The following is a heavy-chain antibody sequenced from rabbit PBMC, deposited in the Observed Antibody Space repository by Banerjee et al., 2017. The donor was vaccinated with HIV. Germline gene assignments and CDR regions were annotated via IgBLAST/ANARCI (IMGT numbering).Heavy chain of an antibody. V-gene: IGHV1S40*01. CDR3: ARDGAGYAGYGYISL. CDR2: IYVGGSSTT. Sequence: QSLEESGGDLVKPGASLTLTCTASGFSFSSSAYMCWVRQAPGKGLEWIACIYVGGSSTTYYANWAKGRFTISKTSSTTVTLQMTSLTAADTATYFCARDGAGYAGYGYISLWGQCTLVTVS. CDR1: GFSFSSSAY. D-gene: IGHD7-1*01. J-gene: IGHJ3*01.